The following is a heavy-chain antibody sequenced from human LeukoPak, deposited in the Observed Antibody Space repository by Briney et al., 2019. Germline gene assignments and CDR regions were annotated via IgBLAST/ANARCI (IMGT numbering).Heavy chain of an antibody. V-gene: IGHV4-39*07. CDR1: GGSISSSSYY. Sequence: SETLSLTCTVSGGSISSSSYYWGWIRQPPGKGLEWIGSIYYSGSTYYNPSLKSRVTISVDTSKNQFSLKLSSVTAADTAVYYCARDPRIAVAGSNFDYWGQGTLVTVSS. CDR3: ARDPRIAVAGSNFDY. J-gene: IGHJ4*02. D-gene: IGHD6-19*01. CDR2: IYYSGST.